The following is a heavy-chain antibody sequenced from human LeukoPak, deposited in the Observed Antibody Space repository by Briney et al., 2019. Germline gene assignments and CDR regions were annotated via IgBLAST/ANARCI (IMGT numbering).Heavy chain of an antibody. Sequence: SGGSLRLSCAASGFPYNAYWRAWVRQAPAKGLEWVANLREDGDTKYYVDSVKGRFTISRDNAMNSLYLQMNSLRAEDTAIYYCARSLPYGTTWYGRSDFWGQGTLVTVSS. J-gene: IGHJ4*02. D-gene: IGHD6-13*01. CDR3: ARSLPYGTTWYGRSDF. CDR1: GFPYNAYW. V-gene: IGHV3-7*03. CDR2: LREDGDTK.